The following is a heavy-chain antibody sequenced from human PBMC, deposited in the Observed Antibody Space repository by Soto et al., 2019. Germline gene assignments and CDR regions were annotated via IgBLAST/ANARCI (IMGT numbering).Heavy chain of an antibody. CDR3: ARGSPVAAGTYDFDY. D-gene: IGHD6-13*01. J-gene: IGHJ4*02. CDR2: MNPNRGNT. V-gene: IGHV1-8*01. CDR1: GYTFTSYD. Sequence: QVQLVQSGAEVKKPGASVKVSCKASGYTFTSYDINWVRQATGQGLEWMGWMNPNRGNTGYAQKFQGRVTMTRKHSISTAYMELSSLRSEDTAVYYCARGSPVAAGTYDFDYWGQGTLVTVSS.